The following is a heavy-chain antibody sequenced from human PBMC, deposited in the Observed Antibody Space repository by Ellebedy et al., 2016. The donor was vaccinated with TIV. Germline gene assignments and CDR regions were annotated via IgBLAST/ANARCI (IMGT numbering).Heavy chain of an antibody. CDR3: ARGSYPTTGYSSGWPFFDY. J-gene: IGHJ4*02. CDR2: MFHSGST. V-gene: IGHV4-38-2*02. D-gene: IGHD6-19*01. CDR1: GSSISSGYY. Sequence: MPSETLSLTCSVSGSSISSGYYWGWIRQPPGRGLEWIGSMFHSGSTYYSPSLKSRVTISVDTSKNQFSLKLSSVTAADTAVYYCARGSYPTTGYSSGWPFFDYWGQGTLVTVSS.